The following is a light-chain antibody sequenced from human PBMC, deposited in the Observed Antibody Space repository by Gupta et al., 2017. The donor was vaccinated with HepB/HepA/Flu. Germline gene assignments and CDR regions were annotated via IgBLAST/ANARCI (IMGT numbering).Light chain of an antibody. CDR3: QQRSSWPLFT. CDR2: DAS. Sequence: EIVLTQSPATLSLSPGERATLSCRATQTVGTYLAWYQQKSGQAPRLLIYDASNRAPGIPARFSGSGSGTDFTLTISSLEPEDFAVYYCQQRSSWPLFTFGPGTKVDIK. J-gene: IGKJ3*01. CDR1: QTVGTY. V-gene: IGKV3-11*01.